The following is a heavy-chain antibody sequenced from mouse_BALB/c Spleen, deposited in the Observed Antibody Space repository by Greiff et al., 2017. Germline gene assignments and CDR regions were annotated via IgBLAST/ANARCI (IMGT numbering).Heavy chain of an antibody. CDR3: ARIYYDYDDAMDY. CDR1: GFSLTSYG. Sequence: VQLVESGPGLVAPSQSLSITCTVSGFSLTSYGVHWVRQPPGKGLEWLGVIWAGGSTNYNSALMSRLSISKDNSKSQVFLKMNSLQTDDTAMYYCARIYYDYDDAMDYWGQGTSVTVSS. D-gene: IGHD2-4*01. CDR2: IWAGGST. V-gene: IGHV2-9*02. J-gene: IGHJ4*01.